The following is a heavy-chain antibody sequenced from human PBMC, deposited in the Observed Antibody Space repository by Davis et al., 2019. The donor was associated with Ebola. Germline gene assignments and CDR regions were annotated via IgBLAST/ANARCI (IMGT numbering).Heavy chain of an antibody. CDR2: IFGGDVT. Sequence: GESLKISCAASGFSVSGTYMTWVRQAPGKGLEWVSVIFGGDVTHYADSVQGRFVISRDISRNTLDLQMNSLSAEDTAVYYCALARGTMWIFDYWGQGTVVTVSS. CDR3: ALARGTMWIFDY. J-gene: IGHJ4*02. CDR1: GFSVSGTY. D-gene: IGHD5-12*01. V-gene: IGHV3-53*01.